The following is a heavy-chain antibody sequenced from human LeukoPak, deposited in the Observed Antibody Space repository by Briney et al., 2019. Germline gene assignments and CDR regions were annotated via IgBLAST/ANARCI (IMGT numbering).Heavy chain of an antibody. CDR2: IYYSGST. J-gene: IGHJ5*02. Sequence: PSETLSLTCTVSGGSISSGGYYWSWIRQHPGKGLEWIGYIYYSGSTYYNPSLKCRVTISVDTSKNQFSLKLSSVTAADTAVYYCARSLGYCSSTSCPSGWFDPWGQGTLVTVSS. D-gene: IGHD2-2*03. V-gene: IGHV4-31*03. CDR1: GGSISSGGYY. CDR3: ARSLGYCSSTSCPSGWFDP.